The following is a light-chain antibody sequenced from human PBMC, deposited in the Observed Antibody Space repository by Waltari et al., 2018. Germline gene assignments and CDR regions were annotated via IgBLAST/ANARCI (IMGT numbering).Light chain of an antibody. J-gene: IGKJ3*01. CDR2: AES. CDR3: QQSYSTPLFT. V-gene: IGKV1-39*01. Sequence: DIQMTQSPSSLSASVGDRVTITCRASQSISSSLNWYQQQPGKAPKLLIYAESSLQSGVPSRFSGSGSGTDFTLTSSSLQPEDFATYYCQQSYSTPLFTFGPGTKVDIK. CDR1: QSISSS.